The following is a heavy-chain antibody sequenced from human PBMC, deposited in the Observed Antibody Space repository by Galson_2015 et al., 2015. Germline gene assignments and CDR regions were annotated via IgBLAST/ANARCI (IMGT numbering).Heavy chain of an antibody. D-gene: IGHD3-10*01. J-gene: IGHJ4*02. Sequence: WMGGIIPIFGTANYAQKFQGRVTITADESTSTAYMELSSLRSEDTAVYYCASPALYGSGRGFDYWGQGTLVTVSS. CDR3: ASPALYGSGRGFDY. CDR2: IIPIFGTA. V-gene: IGHV1-69*01.